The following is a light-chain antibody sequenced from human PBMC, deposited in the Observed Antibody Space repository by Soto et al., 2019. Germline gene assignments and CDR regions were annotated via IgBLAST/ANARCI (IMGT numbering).Light chain of an antibody. CDR3: QQTYNTLWT. CDR2: GAS. V-gene: IGKV1-39*01. CDR1: ESISTY. J-gene: IGKJ1*01. Sequence: DIQMTQSPSSLSASLGDRVTITCRASESISTYLNWYQQEPGKAPKLLIYGASELRSGVPSRFSGSGSGTDSTITISSLQPEDSAFYYCQQTYNTLWTFGQGTKVDIK.